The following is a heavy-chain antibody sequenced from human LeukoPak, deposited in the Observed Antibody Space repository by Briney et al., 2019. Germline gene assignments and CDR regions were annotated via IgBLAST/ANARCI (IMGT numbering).Heavy chain of an antibody. CDR3: VRGGGSSSWSYFDY. J-gene: IGHJ4*02. CDR1: VYTFTGYY. Sequence: ASVKVSCKASVYTFTGYYMYWVRQAPGQGLEWMGRINPNTGATNYEQKFQGRVSVTRDTSISTAYMELTRLTSDDTAVYFCVRGGGSSSWSYFDYWGQGTLVTVSS. D-gene: IGHD6-13*01. CDR2: INPNTGAT. V-gene: IGHV1-2*06.